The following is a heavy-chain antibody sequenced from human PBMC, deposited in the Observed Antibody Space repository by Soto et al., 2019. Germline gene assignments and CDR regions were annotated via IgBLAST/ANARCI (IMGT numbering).Heavy chain of an antibody. J-gene: IGHJ6*03. CDR1: GYTFTSYD. CDR2: MNPNSGNT. D-gene: IGHD3-3*01. V-gene: IGHV1-8*01. CDR3: ARGDDFWSGYYRYYYYMDV. Sequence: ASVKVSCKASGYTFTSYDINWVRQATGQGLEWMGWMNPNSGNTGYAQKFQGRVTMTRNTSISTAYMELSSLRSEDTAVYYCARGDDFWSGYYRYYYYMDVWGKGTTVTVSS.